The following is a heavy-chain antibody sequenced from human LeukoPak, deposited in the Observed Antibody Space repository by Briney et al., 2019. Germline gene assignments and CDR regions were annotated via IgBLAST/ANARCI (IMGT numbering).Heavy chain of an antibody. CDR3: ATDDPRRELLSKSLDY. CDR1: GGSISSGTYY. D-gene: IGHD2-21*01. CDR2: IYHSGST. J-gene: IGHJ4*02. V-gene: IGHV4-39*07. Sequence: SETLSLTCTVSGGSISSGTYYWAWIRQPPGKGLEWIGTIYHSGSTYYNPSLKSRVTISVDTSKNQFSLDLTSLTAADTAVYYCATDDPRRELLSKSLDYWGQGTLVTVSS.